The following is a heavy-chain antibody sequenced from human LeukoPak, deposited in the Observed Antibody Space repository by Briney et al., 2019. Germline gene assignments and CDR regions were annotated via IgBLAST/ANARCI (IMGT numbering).Heavy chain of an antibody. Sequence: ASVKVSCKASGGTFSSYAISWVRQAPGQRLEWMGRIIPILGIANYAQKFQGRVTITADKSTSTAYMELSSLRSEDTAVYYCAAHRIVVVPAALDYWGQGTLVTVSS. D-gene: IGHD2-2*01. CDR2: IIPILGIA. CDR3: AAHRIVVVPAALDY. J-gene: IGHJ4*02. V-gene: IGHV1-69*04. CDR1: GGTFSSYA.